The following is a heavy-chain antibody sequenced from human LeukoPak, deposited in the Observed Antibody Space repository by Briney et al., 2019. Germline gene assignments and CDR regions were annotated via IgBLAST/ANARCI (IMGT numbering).Heavy chain of an antibody. CDR1: GFTFSSYE. D-gene: IGHD3-10*01. Sequence: GGSLRLSRAASGFTFSSYEMSWLRQAPGKGLEWVSAISGSGGSTYYADSVKARFTISRDNSKNTLYLQMNSLRAEDTAVYYCAKDRWEETYYGSGSYWDYWGQGTLVTVSS. J-gene: IGHJ4*02. CDR2: ISGSGGST. V-gene: IGHV3-23*01. CDR3: AKDRWEETYYGSGSYWDY.